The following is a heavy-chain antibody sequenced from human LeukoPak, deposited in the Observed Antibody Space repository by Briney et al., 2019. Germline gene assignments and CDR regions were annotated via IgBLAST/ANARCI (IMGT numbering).Heavy chain of an antibody. V-gene: IGHV3-74*01. CDR1: GFTFKSHW. D-gene: IGHD7-27*01. J-gene: IGHJ4*02. CDR3: ARDVVWGFDY. CDR2: IYGDGSST. Sequence: PGGSLRLSCVASGFTFKSHWMHWVRQSPGKGLEWVSFIYGDGSSTGYADSVKGRFTISRDNAKNTQSLQMNNLRVEDTAVYYCARDVVWGFDYWGQGILVTVSS.